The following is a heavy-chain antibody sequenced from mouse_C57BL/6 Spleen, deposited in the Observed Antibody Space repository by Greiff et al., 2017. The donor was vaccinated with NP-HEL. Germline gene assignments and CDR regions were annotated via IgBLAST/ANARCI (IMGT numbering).Heavy chain of an antibody. Sequence: EVKLVESGGGLVQPGGSLKLSCAASGFTFSDYYMYWVRQTPEKRLEWVAYISNGGGSTYYPDTVKGRFTISRDNAKNTLYLQMSRLKSEDTAMYYCARHGGGSSDYAMDYWGQGTSVTVSS. D-gene: IGHD1-1*01. V-gene: IGHV5-12*01. CDR3: ARHGGGSSDYAMDY. J-gene: IGHJ4*01. CDR1: GFTFSDYY. CDR2: ISNGGGST.